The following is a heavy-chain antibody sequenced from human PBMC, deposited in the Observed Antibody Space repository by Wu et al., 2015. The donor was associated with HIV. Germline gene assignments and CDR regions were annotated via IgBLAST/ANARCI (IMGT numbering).Heavy chain of an antibody. Sequence: QVQLVQSGAEVKKPGASVKVSCKASGYTFTGYYMHWVRQAPGQGLEWMGWINPNSGGTNYAQKFQGRVTMTRDTSISTAYMELSRLRSDDTAVYYCARILYYYDSSGAPKGAFDIWGQGTMVTVSS. J-gene: IGHJ3*02. CDR3: ARILYYYDSSGAPKGAFDI. V-gene: IGHV1-2*02. CDR2: INPNSGGT. D-gene: IGHD3-22*01. CDR1: GYTFTGYY.